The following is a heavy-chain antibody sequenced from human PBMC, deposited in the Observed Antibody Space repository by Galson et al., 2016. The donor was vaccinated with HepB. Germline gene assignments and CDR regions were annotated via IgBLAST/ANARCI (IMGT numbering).Heavy chain of an antibody. V-gene: IGHV3-15*01. CDR1: GFTFSNAW. CDR2: IKTKTDGGTT. J-gene: IGHJ4*02. CDR3: TTDRGIQLWPRGY. D-gene: IGHD5-18*01. Sequence: SLRLSCAASGFTFSNAWMSWVRQTPGKGLKWVGRIKTKTDGGTTDYAAPVKGRFTISRDESKNTLYLQMNSLKTEDTAVYYCTTDRGIQLWPRGYWGQGTLVTVSS.